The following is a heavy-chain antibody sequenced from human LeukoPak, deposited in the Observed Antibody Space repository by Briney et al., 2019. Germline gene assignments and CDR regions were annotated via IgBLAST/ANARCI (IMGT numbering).Heavy chain of an antibody. CDR3: ARTIGGSDEGPDY. Sequence: ASVKVSRKASGYTFTGYYMHWVRQAPGQGLEWMGWINPNSGGTNYAQKFQGRVTMTRDTSISTAYMELSRLRSDDTAVYYCARTIGGSDEGPDYWGQGTLVTVSS. V-gene: IGHV1-2*02. J-gene: IGHJ4*02. D-gene: IGHD3-10*01. CDR2: INPNSGGT. CDR1: GYTFTGYY.